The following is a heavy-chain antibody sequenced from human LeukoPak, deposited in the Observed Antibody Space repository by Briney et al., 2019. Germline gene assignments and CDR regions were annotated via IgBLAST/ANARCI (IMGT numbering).Heavy chain of an antibody. CDR1: GFTVSTFP. CDR2: IQEDGATT. J-gene: IGHJ4*02. CDR3: ATHSITLVVVISPFDY. V-gene: IGHV3-30*02. D-gene: IGHD3-22*01. Sequence: GGSLRLSCAASGFTVSTFPMHWVRQAPGKGLEWVSLIQEDGATTNYADSGKGRFTIARDNSKSTVYLQMNSLKPDDTAVYYCATHSITLVVVISPFDYWGQGTLVPVSS.